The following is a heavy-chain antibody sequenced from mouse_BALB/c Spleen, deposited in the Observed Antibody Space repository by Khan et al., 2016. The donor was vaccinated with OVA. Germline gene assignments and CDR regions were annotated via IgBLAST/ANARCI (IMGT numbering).Heavy chain of an antibody. V-gene: IGHV2-9*02. J-gene: IGHJ4*01. CDR2: IGAGGRT. Sequence: QVQLKESGPGLVAPSQSLSITCTVSGFSLTRYGVYWVRQPPGKGLEWLGEIGAGGRTNYNSALMSRLSISKDKSKSQVFLKMNSLQTDDTAIYYCARDKDTEDGMDYWGQGTSVTVSS. CDR3: ARDKDTEDGMDY. D-gene: IGHD1-1*01. CDR1: GFSLTRYG.